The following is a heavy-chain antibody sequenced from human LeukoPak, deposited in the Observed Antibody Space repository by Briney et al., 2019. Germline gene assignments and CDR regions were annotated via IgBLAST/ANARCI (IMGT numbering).Heavy chain of an antibody. Sequence: SETLSLTCTVSGGSISSSSYYWGWIRQPPGKGLEWIGSIYYSGSTYYNPSLKSRVTISVDTSKNQFSLKLSSVTAADTAVYYCARHFTVHYDFWSGYPPTAHWGQGTLVTVSS. CDR2: IYYSGST. CDR3: ARHFTVHYDFWSGYPPTAH. D-gene: IGHD3-3*01. CDR1: GGSISSSSYY. V-gene: IGHV4-39*01. J-gene: IGHJ4*02.